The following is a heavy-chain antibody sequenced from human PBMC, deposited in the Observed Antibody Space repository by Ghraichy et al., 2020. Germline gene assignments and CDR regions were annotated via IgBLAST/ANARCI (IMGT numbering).Heavy chain of an antibody. J-gene: IGHJ4*02. CDR2: IYYSGST. Sequence: SETLSLTCTVSGGSISSSSYYWGWIRQPPGKGLEWIGSIYYSGSTYYNPSLKSRVTISVDTSKNQFSLKLSSVTAADTAVYYCARRYYYGSGASINFDYWGQGTLVTVSS. V-gene: IGHV4-39*01. CDR1: GGSISSSSYY. D-gene: IGHD3-10*01. CDR3: ARRYYYGSGASINFDY.